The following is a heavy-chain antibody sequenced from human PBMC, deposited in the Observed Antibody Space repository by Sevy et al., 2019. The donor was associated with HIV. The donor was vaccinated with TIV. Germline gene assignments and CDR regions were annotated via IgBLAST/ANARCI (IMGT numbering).Heavy chain of an antibody. CDR1: GGNLHNYG. V-gene: IGHV1-69*13. Sequence: ASVKVSCKASGGNLHNYGINWVRQAPGQGLEWMGGLIPIFRTSTYAQNFRAGITFAADEATSTFYLEMSSLRADDTAVYYCSRDRGPAAISDAFDIWGQGTMVTVSS. J-gene: IGHJ3*02. CDR3: SRDRGPAAISDAFDI. CDR2: LIPIFRTS. D-gene: IGHD2-2*02.